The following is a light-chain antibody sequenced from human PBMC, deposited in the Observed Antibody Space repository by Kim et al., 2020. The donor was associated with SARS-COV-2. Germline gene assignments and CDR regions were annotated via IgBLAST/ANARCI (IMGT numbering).Light chain of an antibody. V-gene: IGLV3-1*01. J-gene: IGLJ1*01. Sequence: SPGRTASITCSGDKLGDKYACWYQQKPGQSPVLVIYQDSKRPSGIPERFSGSNSGNTATLTISGTQAMDEADYYCQAWDSSTANYVFGTGTKVTVL. CDR2: QDS. CDR1: KLGDKY. CDR3: QAWDSSTANYV.